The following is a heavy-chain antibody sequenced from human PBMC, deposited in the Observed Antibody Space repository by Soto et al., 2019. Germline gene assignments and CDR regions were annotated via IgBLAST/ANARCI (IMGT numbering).Heavy chain of an antibody. Sequence: GGSLTLSCVASGFTFSNYGMHWVRQAPGQGPEWVAVISHDESNIFYADSVKGRFTICRDNSKNTLYLQMNSLRAEDTAVYYCAKDQGSIWYEIDYWGQGTLVTVSS. D-gene: IGHD6-13*01. V-gene: IGHV3-30*18. CDR3: AKDQGSIWYEIDY. CDR1: GFTFSNYG. CDR2: ISHDESNI. J-gene: IGHJ4*02.